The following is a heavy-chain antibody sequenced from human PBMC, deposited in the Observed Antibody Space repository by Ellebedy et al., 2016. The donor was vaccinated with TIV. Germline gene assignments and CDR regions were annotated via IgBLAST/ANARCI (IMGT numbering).Heavy chain of an antibody. J-gene: IGHJ4*02. CDR1: GFTFSSYG. Sequence: GESLKISXAASGFTFSSYGMHWVRQAPGKGLEWVAVIWYDGINKYYADSVKGRFTISRDNSKNTLYLQMNSLRAEDTAVYYCARHYGDYGKDHWGQGTLVTVSS. CDR2: IWYDGINK. D-gene: IGHD4-17*01. CDR3: ARHYGDYGKDH. V-gene: IGHV3-33*01.